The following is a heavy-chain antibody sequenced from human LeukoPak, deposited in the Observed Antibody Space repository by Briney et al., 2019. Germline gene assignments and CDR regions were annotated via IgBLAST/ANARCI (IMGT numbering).Heavy chain of an antibody. CDR3: ATRRGRSSGYYPPSY. CDR1: GFTVSSNY. V-gene: IGHV3-53*01. CDR2: IYSGGST. D-gene: IGHD3-22*01. Sequence: GGSLRLSCAASGFTVSSNYMSWVRQAPGRGLECVSVIYSGGSTYYADSVKGRFTISRDNSKNTLYLQTNSLRAEDTAVYYCATRRGRSSGYYPPSYWGQGTLVTVSS. J-gene: IGHJ4*02.